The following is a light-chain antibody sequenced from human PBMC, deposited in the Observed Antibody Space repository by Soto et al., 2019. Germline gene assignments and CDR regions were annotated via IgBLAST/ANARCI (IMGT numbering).Light chain of an antibody. Sequence: EIVLTQSPATLSLSPGERATLSCRASQSVSSYLAWYQQKPGQAPRLLIYDASNRATGIPARFSGSGSGPGFTLTISSLEPEDFAVYYCQRRSNWPRTFGKGTKVEIK. CDR3: QRRSNWPRT. V-gene: IGKV3-11*01. CDR2: DAS. CDR1: QSVSSY. J-gene: IGKJ1*01.